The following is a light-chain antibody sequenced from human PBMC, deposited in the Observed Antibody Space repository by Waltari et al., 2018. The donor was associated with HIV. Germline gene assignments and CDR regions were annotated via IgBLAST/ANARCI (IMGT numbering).Light chain of an antibody. V-gene: IGLV3-21*02. CDR1: KIGSKS. Sequence: SYVLTQPPSVSVAPGQTASITCGGNKIGSKSVHWYQKTPGKAHVLVVHDDSDRPSGIPERFSGSNSGNTATLTISRVEAGDEADYYCQVWDGSTDHPYVLFGGGTKLTVL. CDR3: QVWDGSTDHPYVL. CDR2: DDS. J-gene: IGLJ2*01.